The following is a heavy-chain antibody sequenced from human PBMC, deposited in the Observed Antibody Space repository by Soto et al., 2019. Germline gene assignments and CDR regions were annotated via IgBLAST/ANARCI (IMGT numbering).Heavy chain of an antibody. CDR3: ARTYYYDSSGYYYFDY. CDR2: INAGNGNT. D-gene: IGHD3-22*01. J-gene: IGHJ4*02. CDR1: GYTFTSYA. V-gene: IGHV1-3*01. Sequence: AASVKVSCKASGYTFTSYAMHWVRQAPGQRLEWMGWINAGNGNTKYSQKFQGRVTITRDTSASTAYMELSSLRSEDTAVYYCARTYYYDSSGYYYFDYWGQGTLVTVSS.